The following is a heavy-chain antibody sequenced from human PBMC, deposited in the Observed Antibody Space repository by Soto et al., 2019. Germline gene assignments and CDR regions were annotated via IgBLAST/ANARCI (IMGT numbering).Heavy chain of an antibody. CDR3: VRENYFDS. V-gene: IGHV4-39*07. J-gene: IGHJ4*02. CDR2: IYYSGST. Sequence: SETLSLTCTVSGGSISSSSYYWGWIRQPPGKGLEWIGSIYYSGSTYYNPSLKSRVTISVDTSKNQLSLKLNSVTPADTAMYYCVRENYFDSWGQGTLVTVSS. CDR1: GGSISSSSYY.